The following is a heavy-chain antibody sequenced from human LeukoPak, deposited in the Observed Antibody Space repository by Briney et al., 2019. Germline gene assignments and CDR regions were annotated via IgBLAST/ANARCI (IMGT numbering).Heavy chain of an antibody. J-gene: IGHJ5*02. CDR1: GFILYSNY. D-gene: IGHD2-15*01. V-gene: IGHV3-66*01. CDR2: ICVGGTA. CDR3: ARDSCVSGGSWYILFDP. Sequence: GGSLRLSCTASGFILYSNYISWVRQPPARGREWVAVICVGGTADYADSVKGRFTISRDNSKNSVYLQMNSLRADDTAVYYCARDSCVSGGSWYILFDPWGQGTLVTVSS.